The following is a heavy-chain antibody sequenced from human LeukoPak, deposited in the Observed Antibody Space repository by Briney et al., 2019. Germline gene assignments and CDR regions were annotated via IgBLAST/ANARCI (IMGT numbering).Heavy chain of an antibody. CDR2: ISLSGLT. CDR1: GFTFSNYG. D-gene: IGHD2-8*01. CDR3: TRENGAFSPFGF. V-gene: IGHV4-34*01. J-gene: IGHJ4*02. Sequence: GSVRLSCAASGFTFSNYGMHWVRQAPGQGLEWIGEISLSGLTNYNSSLSSRVTISLDRAKNHLSLNLRSVTAADTAIYYCTRENGAFSPFGFWGQGTVVTVSS.